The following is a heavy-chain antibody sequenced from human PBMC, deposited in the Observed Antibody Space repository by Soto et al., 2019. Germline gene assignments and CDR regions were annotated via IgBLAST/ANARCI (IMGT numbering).Heavy chain of an antibody. CDR1: GFTFSSYA. CDR3: ARPYYDFWSGYYGRGMDV. CDR2: ISYDGSNK. J-gene: IGHJ6*02. D-gene: IGHD3-3*01. V-gene: IGHV3-30-3*01. Sequence: QVQLVESGGGVVQPGRSLRLSCAASGFTFSSYAMHWVRQAPGKGLEWVAVISYDGSNKYYADSVKGRFTISRDNSKNTLYLQMNSLRAEDTAVYYCARPYYDFWSGYYGRGMDVWGQGPTVTVSS.